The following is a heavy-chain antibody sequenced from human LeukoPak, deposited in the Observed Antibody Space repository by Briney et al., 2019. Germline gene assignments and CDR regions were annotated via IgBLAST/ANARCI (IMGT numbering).Heavy chain of an antibody. V-gene: IGHV2-5*02. CDR2: IYWDDDK. CDR3: AHRPALNGYWDMGSSDF. CDR1: GFSLTTRPVG. J-gene: IGHJ4*02. Sequence: SGPSLVEPTQTLTLTCTFSGFSLTTRPVGVGWLRQPPGKALEWLALIYWDDDKRYSPSLRSRLTITKDTSKNQVVLTMTNMDPVDTATYFCAHRPALNGYWDMGSSDFWGQGALVAVSS. D-gene: IGHD5-24*01.